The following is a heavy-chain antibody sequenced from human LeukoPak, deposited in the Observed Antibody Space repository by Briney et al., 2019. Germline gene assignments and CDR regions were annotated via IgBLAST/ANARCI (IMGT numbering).Heavy chain of an antibody. D-gene: IGHD6-13*01. V-gene: IGHV4-59*13. J-gene: IGHJ4*02. CDR3: ARDRSAAPADY. CDR1: GGSITNNY. Sequence: SETLSLTCTVSGGSITNNYWAWIRQPPGKGLEWIGYIHESGNSNYNPSLRSRVTISIDMSKNQFSLKLTSVTAADTAVYYCARDRSAAPADYWGQGTLVAVSS. CDR2: IHESGNS.